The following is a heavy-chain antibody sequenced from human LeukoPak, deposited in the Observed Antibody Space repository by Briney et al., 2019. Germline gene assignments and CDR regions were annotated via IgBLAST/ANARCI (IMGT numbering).Heavy chain of an antibody. V-gene: IGHV3-23*01. CDR2: ISGSGGST. CDR3: AKALPYDFWSGSPLLDAFDI. CDR1: GFTFSSYA. J-gene: IGHJ3*02. Sequence: AGGSLRLSCAASGFTFSSYAMSWVRQAPGKGLEWVSAISGSGGSTYYADSVKGRFTISRDNSKNTLYLQMNSLRAEDAAVYYCAKALPYDFWSGSPLLDAFDIWGQGTMVTVSS. D-gene: IGHD3-3*01.